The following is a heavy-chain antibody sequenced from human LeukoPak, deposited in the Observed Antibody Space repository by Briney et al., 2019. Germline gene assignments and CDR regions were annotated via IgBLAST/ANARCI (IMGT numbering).Heavy chain of an antibody. J-gene: IGHJ4*02. V-gene: IGHV4-39*01. D-gene: IGHD2-15*01. Sequence: SETLSLTCTVSGYSISSSSYYWGWIRQPPGKGLEWIGSVFYSGSTYYNPSLKSRVTMSVDTSKNQFSLKLSSVIAADTAVYYCARLWSTDCSGGSCPHQPNYWGQGTLVTVSS. CDR1: GYSISSSSYY. CDR2: VFYSGST. CDR3: ARLWSTDCSGGSCPHQPNY.